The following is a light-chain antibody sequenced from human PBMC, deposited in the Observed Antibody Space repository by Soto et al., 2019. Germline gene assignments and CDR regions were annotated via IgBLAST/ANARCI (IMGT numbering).Light chain of an antibody. Sequence: EVVVTHSKDTRSFSPWQRSTISCRASRTVIRNNLAWHQQKPGQTPRLLVYGASNRATGIPDRFSGSGSGTDFNLTIRRLEPDDSAVYYCQHPGTSPITFGQGTRLEI. CDR1: RTVIRNN. J-gene: IGKJ5*01. CDR3: QHPGTSPIT. V-gene: IGKV3-20*01. CDR2: GAS.